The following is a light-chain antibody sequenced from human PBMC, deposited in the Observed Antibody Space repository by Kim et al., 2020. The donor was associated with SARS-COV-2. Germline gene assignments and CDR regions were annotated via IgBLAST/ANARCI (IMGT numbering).Light chain of an antibody. J-gene: IGLJ3*02. Sequence: SSELTQDPAVSVALGQTVRITCQGDSLRSYYASWYQQKPGQAPVLVMYGENNRPSGIPDRFSGSSSGNTASLTITGAQAEDEADYYCNSRDSSGNHLVFGGGTNLTVL. CDR1: SLRSYY. CDR2: GEN. CDR3: NSRDSSGNHLV. V-gene: IGLV3-19*01.